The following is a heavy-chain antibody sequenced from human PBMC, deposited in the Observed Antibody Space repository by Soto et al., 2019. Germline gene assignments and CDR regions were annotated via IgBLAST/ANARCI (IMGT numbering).Heavy chain of an antibody. CDR2: IYYSGST. CDR3: ARHCYDSSGYYWTYYYYYYGMDV. J-gene: IGHJ6*02. V-gene: IGHV4-39*01. CDR1: GGSISSSSYY. D-gene: IGHD3-22*01. Sequence: QLQLQESGPGLVKPSETLSLTCTVSGGSISSSSYYWGWIRQPPGKGLEWIGSIYYSGSTYYNPSLKSRVTISVDTSKNQFSLKLSSVTAADTAVYYCARHCYDSSGYYWTYYYYYYGMDVWGQGTTVTVSS.